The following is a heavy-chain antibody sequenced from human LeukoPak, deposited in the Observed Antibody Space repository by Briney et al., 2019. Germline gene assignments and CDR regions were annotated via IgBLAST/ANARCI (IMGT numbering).Heavy chain of an antibody. CDR1: GFSFSAYS. CDR3: YYDDSSGFYPQTKIDY. Sequence: GGSLTLSCAGSGFSFSAYSMNWVRQAPGKGLEWVSGITGSGANTYYADSVKGRFTISRDNSKNTLYLRMNSLRAEDTAVYYCYYDDSSGFYPQTKIDYWGQGTLVTVSS. V-gene: IGHV3-23*01. D-gene: IGHD3-22*01. CDR2: ITGSGANT. J-gene: IGHJ4*02.